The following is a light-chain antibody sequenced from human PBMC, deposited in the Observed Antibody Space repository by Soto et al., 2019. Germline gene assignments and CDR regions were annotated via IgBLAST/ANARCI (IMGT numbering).Light chain of an antibody. Sequence: EIVMTQSPATLSVSPGERATLSCRASQSVSSKLAWYQQKPGQAPRVLIYGASTRATGIPARFSGSESGTEFTLTIRSLQSEDFAVYYCHHYNDWPPTWTFGQGTRVEIK. V-gene: IGKV3-15*01. CDR3: HHYNDWPPTWT. CDR1: QSVSSK. J-gene: IGKJ1*01. CDR2: GAS.